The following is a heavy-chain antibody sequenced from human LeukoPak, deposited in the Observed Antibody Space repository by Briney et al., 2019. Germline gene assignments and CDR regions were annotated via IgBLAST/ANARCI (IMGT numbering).Heavy chain of an antibody. CDR2: IYHSGST. CDR3: ARTGKQTTVLNWFDP. V-gene: IGHV4-38-2*01. J-gene: IGHJ5*02. D-gene: IGHD4-11*01. Sequence: PSETLSLTCAVSGYSISRGYYWGWIRQPPGKGLEWIGSIYHSGSTYYNPSLKSRVTISVDTSKNQFSLKLSSVTAADTAVYYCARTGKQTTVLNWFDPWGQGTLVTVSS. CDR1: GYSISRGYY.